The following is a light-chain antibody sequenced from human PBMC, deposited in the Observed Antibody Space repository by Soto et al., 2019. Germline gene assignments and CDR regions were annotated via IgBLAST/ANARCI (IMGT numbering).Light chain of an antibody. Sequence: EILLTQSPFTLSLSPGERATLSCRASQSISGYLAWYQQKPGKAPRLLSYDVSNRDSGIPARFSGSGSGTDFTLTISSLEPEDFEIYYCQQRNYWQVTFGQGTRLEIK. V-gene: IGKV3-11*01. CDR2: DVS. CDR3: QQRNYWQVT. J-gene: IGKJ5*01. CDR1: QSISGY.